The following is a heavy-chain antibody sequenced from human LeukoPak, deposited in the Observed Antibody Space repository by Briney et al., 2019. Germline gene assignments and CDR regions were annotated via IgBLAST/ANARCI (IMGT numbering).Heavy chain of an antibody. D-gene: IGHD5-18*01. J-gene: IGHJ5*02. Sequence: GASVKVSCKASGGTFSSYAISWVRQAPGQGLEWMGGINPIFGTANYAQKFQGRVTITADESTSTAYMELSSLRSEDTAVYYCARDGSDSYGFNWFDPWGQGTLVTVSS. CDR3: ARDGSDSYGFNWFDP. CDR2: INPIFGTA. CDR1: GGTFSSYA. V-gene: IGHV1-69*13.